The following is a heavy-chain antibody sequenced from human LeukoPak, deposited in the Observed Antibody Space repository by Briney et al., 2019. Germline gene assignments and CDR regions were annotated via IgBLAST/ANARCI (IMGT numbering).Heavy chain of an antibody. V-gene: IGHV4-59*03. CDR3: ATNRWGFLEWS. CDR2: IYYIGSP. Sequence: SQTLSLTCTVSGGAINSYHWTWIRQPPGKGLEWIASIYYIGSPKYNPSLESRVTISVDTSKNQFSLKVNSLTAADTAVYYCATNRWGFLEWSGGQGTLVTVSS. CDR1: GGAINSYH. D-gene: IGHD3-3*01. J-gene: IGHJ4*02.